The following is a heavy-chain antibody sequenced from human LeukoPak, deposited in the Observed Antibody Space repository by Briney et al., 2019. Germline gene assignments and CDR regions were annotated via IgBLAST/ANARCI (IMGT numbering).Heavy chain of an antibody. CDR1: GFTFSSYS. CDR3: ARVVSVAWSERRPGYYYMDV. CDR2: ISSSSSYT. V-gene: IGHV3-21*01. J-gene: IGHJ6*03. D-gene: IGHD1-1*01. Sequence: GGSLRLSCAASGFTFSSYSMNWVRQAPGKGLEWVSYISSSSSYTYYADSVKGRFTISRDNAKNSLYLQMNSLRAEDTAVYYCARVVSVAWSERRPGYYYMDVWGKGTTVTVSS.